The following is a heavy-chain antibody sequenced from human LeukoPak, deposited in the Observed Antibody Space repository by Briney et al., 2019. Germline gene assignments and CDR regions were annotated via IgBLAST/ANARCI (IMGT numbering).Heavy chain of an antibody. CDR1: GGSFSGYY. J-gene: IGHJ4*02. D-gene: IGHD5-12*01. V-gene: IGHV4-34*01. CDR2: INHSGST. Sequence: SETLSLTCAVYGGSFSGYYWSWIRQPPGKGLEWIGEINHSGSTNYNPSLKSRVTISVDKSKNQFSLRLSSVTAADTAVYFCATRYGGYDLYFLDYWGQGTLVTVSS. CDR3: ATRYGGYDLYFLDY.